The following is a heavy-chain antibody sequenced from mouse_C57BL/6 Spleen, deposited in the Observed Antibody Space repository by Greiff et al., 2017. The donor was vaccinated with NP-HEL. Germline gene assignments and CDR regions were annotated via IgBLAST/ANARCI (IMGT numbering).Heavy chain of an antibody. V-gene: IGHV1-80*01. CDR2: IYPGDGDT. J-gene: IGHJ2*01. CDR1: GYAFSSYW. Sequence: LVESGAELVKPGASVKISCKASGYAFSSYWMNWVKQRPGKGLEWIGRIYPGDGDTNYNGKFKGKATLTADKSSSTAYMQLSSLTSEDSAVYFCARGDDYVYFDYWGQGTTLTVSS. D-gene: IGHD2-4*01. CDR3: ARGDDYVYFDY.